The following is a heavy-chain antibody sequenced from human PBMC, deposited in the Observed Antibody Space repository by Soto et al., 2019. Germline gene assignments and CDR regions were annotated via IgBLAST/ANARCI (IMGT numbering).Heavy chain of an antibody. Sequence: QVQLVQSGAEVKKPGSSVKVSCKASGGTFSSCAISWVRQAPGQGLEWMEGIIPIFGTANYAQKFQGRVTITADESTSTAYMELSSLRSEDTAVYYCARHVPAAGYYYGMDVWGQGTTVTVSS. CDR1: GGTFSSCA. J-gene: IGHJ6*02. CDR3: ARHVPAAGYYYGMDV. V-gene: IGHV1-69*12. D-gene: IGHD2-2*01. CDR2: IIPIFGTA.